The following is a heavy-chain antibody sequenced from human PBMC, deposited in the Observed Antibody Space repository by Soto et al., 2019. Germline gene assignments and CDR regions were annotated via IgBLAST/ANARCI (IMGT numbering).Heavy chain of an antibody. Sequence: SGNLSLTCDVTSSPISSYYWSWILQPPRRGLEWIGYIYYSGSTNYNPSLKSRVTISVDTSKNQFSLKLSSVTAADTAVYYCARAPSEDYDILTGTNNYYYYHIDAWGKGTTVT. CDR2: IYYSGST. CDR3: ARAPSEDYDILTGTNNYYYYHIDA. D-gene: IGHD3-9*01. J-gene: IGHJ6*03. CDR1: SSPISSYY. V-gene: IGHV4-59*01.